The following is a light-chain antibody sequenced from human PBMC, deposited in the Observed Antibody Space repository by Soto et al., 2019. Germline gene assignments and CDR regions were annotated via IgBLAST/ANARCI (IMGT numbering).Light chain of an antibody. CDR1: QSVSSN. J-gene: IGKJ1*01. Sequence: EIVMTQSPATLSVSPGERATLSCRASQSVSSNLAWYQQKPGQAPRLLIYGASTRATGIPARFSGSGSGTEFTRTISSLQSEDFAVYYCQQYNNWPQTFGQGTKVVIK. V-gene: IGKV3-15*01. CDR3: QQYNNWPQT. CDR2: GAS.